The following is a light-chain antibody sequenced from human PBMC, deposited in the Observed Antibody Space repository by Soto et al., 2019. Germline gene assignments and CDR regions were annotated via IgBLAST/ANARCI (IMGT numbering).Light chain of an antibody. V-gene: IGKV3-15*01. CDR1: QSVGSN. CDR3: KRYNNGRNT. Sequence: EIVVTQSPATLSVSPGERATLYCRAGQSVGSNLAWYQQKVGQAPRLLIYGASTRATGIPARFSGSGSGTDFTLIITGLQSEDFTVYYCKRYNNGRNTLGQGTKVNIK. CDR2: GAS. J-gene: IGKJ2*01.